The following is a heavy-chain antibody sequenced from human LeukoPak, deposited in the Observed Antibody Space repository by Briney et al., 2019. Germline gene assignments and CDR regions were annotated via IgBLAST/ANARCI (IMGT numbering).Heavy chain of an antibody. Sequence: GGSLRLSCAASGFTFSNAWMSWVRQAPGKGLEWVGRIKSKTDGGTTDYAAPVKGRFTISRDDSKNTLYLQMNSLKTEDTAVYYCTTVGGSYYIYYMDVWGKGTTVTVSS. CDR2: IKSKTDGGTT. V-gene: IGHV3-15*01. CDR1: GFTFSNAW. D-gene: IGHD1-26*01. CDR3: TTVGGSYYIYYMDV. J-gene: IGHJ6*03.